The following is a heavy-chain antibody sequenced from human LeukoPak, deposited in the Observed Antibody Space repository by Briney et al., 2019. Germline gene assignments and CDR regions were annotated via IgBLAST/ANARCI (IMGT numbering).Heavy chain of an antibody. CDR2: INGVGSTT. CDR3: ARELPFDY. Sequence: GGSLRLSCAASGSTFSGYWMHWVRQAAGKGLVWVARINGVGSTTTYADSVKGRLTISRANAKNTLYLQMNSLRAEDTAVYYCARELPFDYWGQGTLVTVSS. V-gene: IGHV3-74*01. D-gene: IGHD2-2*01. CDR1: GSTFSGYW. J-gene: IGHJ4*02.